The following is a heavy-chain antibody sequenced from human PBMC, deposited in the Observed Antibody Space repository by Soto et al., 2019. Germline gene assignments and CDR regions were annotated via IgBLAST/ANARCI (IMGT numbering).Heavy chain of an antibody. CDR3: VRNWRYYGGDYYYGMDA. CDR2: IYWDDDE. D-gene: IGHD3-10*01. Sequence: ITLKESGPTLVKPTQTLTLTCTFSGFSLNTGGVGVGWVRQPRGKAMEWLALIYWDDDERYRPSLRSRLNITKDTINNQVVLTMTNMAPEDTATYYCVRNWRYYGGDYYYGMDAWGQGTTVTFSS. V-gene: IGHV2-5*02. J-gene: IGHJ6*02. CDR1: GFSLNTGGVG.